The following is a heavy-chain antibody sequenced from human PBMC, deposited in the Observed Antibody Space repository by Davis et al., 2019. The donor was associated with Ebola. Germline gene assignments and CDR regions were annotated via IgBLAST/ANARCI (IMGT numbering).Heavy chain of an antibody. D-gene: IGHD4-23*01. J-gene: IGHJ4*02. V-gene: IGHV4-39*01. CDR2: IYYSGST. Sequence: PSETLSLTCTVSGGSISSSSYYWGWIRQPPGKGLEWIGSIYYSGSTYYNPSLKSRVTISVDTSKNQFSLKLSSVTAADTAVYYCARRVLTPYGGNSFDYWGQGTLVTVSS. CDR3: ARRVLTPYGGNSFDY. CDR1: GGSISSSSYY.